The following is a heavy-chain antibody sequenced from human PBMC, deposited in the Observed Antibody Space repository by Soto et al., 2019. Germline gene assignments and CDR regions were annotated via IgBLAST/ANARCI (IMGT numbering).Heavy chain of an antibody. D-gene: IGHD2-21*01. CDR2: VYHSGST. Sequence: QVYLHQSGPGLVKPSGTLSLTCAVSGDSISSTHWWTWVRQTPGKVLEWIGEVYHSGSTSYNPSLKSRVTISVDKSNNQFSLKLTSVTAADTAVYYCATLPPRIVVTVLPIPTWGQGTLVSVSS. CDR1: GDSISSTHW. J-gene: IGHJ5*02. V-gene: IGHV4-4*02. CDR3: ATLPPRIVVTVLPIPT.